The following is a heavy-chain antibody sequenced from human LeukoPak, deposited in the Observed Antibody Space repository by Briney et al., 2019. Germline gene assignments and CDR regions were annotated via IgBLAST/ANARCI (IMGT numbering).Heavy chain of an antibody. V-gene: IGHV3-7*01. CDR2: IKQDGNEK. D-gene: IGHD1-26*01. J-gene: IGHJ4*02. Sequence: GGSLRLSCAASGFTFSAYWMTWVRQAPGKGLEWVANIKQDGNEKYYVDSVKGRFAISRDNAKSSLFLQLAGLRAEDTAVYYCARGRDSGRYFDYWGQGTLVTVSS. CDR1: GFTFSAYW. CDR3: ARGRDSGRYFDY.